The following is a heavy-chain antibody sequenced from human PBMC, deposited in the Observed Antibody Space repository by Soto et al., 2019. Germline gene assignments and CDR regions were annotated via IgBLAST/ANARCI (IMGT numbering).Heavy chain of an antibody. D-gene: IGHD3-22*01. CDR3: AKQDDRGALEI. V-gene: IGHV5-51*01. CDR2: IYPGDSDT. J-gene: IGHJ3*02. Sequence: GESLKISCKRSGKAFTSFWVVWVGQMPGRGLGWMGNIYPGDSDTRYTPPFQGQVTISADKSTNTAYLQWHSLQASDTALYYCAKQDDRGALEIWGQGTKVTVSS. CDR1: GKAFTSFW.